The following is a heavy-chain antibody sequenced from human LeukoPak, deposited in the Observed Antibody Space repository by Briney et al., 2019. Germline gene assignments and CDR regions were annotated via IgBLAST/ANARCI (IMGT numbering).Heavy chain of an antibody. CDR1: GYSISSGYY. D-gene: IGHD3-10*01. J-gene: IGHJ3*02. V-gene: IGHV4-38-2*02. CDR3: ARRITMVRGVIESAFDI. Sequence: PSETLSLTCSVSGYSISSGYYWGWIRQPPGKGLEWIGSIYHSGNTLYNPSLKSRVTISVDTSKNQFSLKLRSVTAADTAVYYCARRITMVRGVIESAFDIWGQGTMVTVSS. CDR2: IYHSGNT.